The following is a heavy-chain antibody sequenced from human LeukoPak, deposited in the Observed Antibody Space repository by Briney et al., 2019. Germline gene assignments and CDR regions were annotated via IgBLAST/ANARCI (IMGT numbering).Heavy chain of an antibody. CDR2: INHSGST. V-gene: IGHV4-34*01. Sequence: PSETLSLTCAVYGGSFSGYYWSWIRQPPGKGLEWIGEINHSGSTNYNPSLKSRVTISVDTSKHQFSLKLSSVTAADTAVYHCAKAVAGGSNWFDPWGQGTLVTVSS. J-gene: IGHJ5*02. D-gene: IGHD6-19*01. CDR3: AKAVAGGSNWFDP. CDR1: GGSFSGYY.